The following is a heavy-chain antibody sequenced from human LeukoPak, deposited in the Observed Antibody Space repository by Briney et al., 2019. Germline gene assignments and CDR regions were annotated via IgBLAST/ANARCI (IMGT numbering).Heavy chain of an antibody. CDR3: ARGDCSSTSCHSVRDAEFDY. J-gene: IGHJ4*02. D-gene: IGHD2-2*01. CDR2: IIPILGIA. V-gene: IGHV1-69*04. Sequence: GASVKVSCKASGGTFSSYAISWVRQAPGQGLEWMGRIIPILGIANYAQKFQGRVTITADESTSTAYMELSSLRSEDTAVYYCARGDCSSTSCHSVRDAEFDYWGQGTLVTVSS. CDR1: GGTFSSYA.